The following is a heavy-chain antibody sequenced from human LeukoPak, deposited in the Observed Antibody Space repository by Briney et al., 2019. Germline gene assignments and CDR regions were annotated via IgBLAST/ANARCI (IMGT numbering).Heavy chain of an antibody. J-gene: IGHJ4*02. Sequence: PGGSLRLSCAVSGLTINANYMSWVGKAPGKGLKWVSVLYSAGGTYYADFVKGRFIISRDNSRNTLYLQMNSLTVEDTAVYFCARDRALAQFDYWGQGTLVTVSS. CDR1: GLTINANY. CDR2: LYSAGGT. D-gene: IGHD1-1*01. CDR3: ARDRALAQFDY. V-gene: IGHV3-53*01.